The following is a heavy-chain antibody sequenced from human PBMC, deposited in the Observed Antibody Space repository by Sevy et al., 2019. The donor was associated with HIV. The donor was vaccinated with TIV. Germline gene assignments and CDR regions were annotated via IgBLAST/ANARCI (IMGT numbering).Heavy chain of an antibody. D-gene: IGHD4-17*01. Sequence: SETLSLTCTVSDDSISGYYWSWIRQPPGKGLECIGYIYYSGRTNYNPSLKSRATISADMSTNHFSLKLSSVTAADTAMYYCARTTPYYYYGMDVWGQGTTVTVSS. CDR3: ARTTPYYYYGMDV. CDR1: DDSISGYY. CDR2: IYYSGRT. V-gene: IGHV4-59*01. J-gene: IGHJ6*02.